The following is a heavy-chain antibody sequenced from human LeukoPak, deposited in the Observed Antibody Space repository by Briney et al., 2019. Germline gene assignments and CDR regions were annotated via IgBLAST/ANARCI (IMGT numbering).Heavy chain of an antibody. CDR3: ARGRGENNWFDP. D-gene: IGHD3-10*01. Sequence: SVTVSCKASGGTFSSYAISWVRQAPGQGLEWMGGIIPIFGTANYAQKFQGRVTITADESTSTAYMELSSLRSEDTAVYYCARGRGENNWFDPWGQGTLVTVSS. J-gene: IGHJ5*02. CDR1: GGTFSSYA. V-gene: IGHV1-69*01. CDR2: IIPIFGTA.